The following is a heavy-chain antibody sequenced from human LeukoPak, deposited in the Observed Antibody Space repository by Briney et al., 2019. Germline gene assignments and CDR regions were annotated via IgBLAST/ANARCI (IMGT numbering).Heavy chain of an antibody. V-gene: IGHV1-69*05. D-gene: IGHD6-13*01. CDR2: IIPIFGTA. Sequence: ASVKVSCKASGGTFSSYAISWVRQAPGQGLEWMGGIIPIFGTANYAQKFQGRVTMTTDTSTSTAYMELRSLRSDDTAVYYCATAYSSIAAAGTEYFQHWGQGTLVTVSS. CDR3: ATAYSSIAAAGTEYFQH. J-gene: IGHJ1*01. CDR1: GGTFSSYA.